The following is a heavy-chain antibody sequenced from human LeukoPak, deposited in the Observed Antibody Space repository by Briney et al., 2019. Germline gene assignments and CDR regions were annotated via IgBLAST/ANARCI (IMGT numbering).Heavy chain of an antibody. Sequence: GGSLRLSCAASGFTFSSCSMNWVRQAPGKGLEWVSSISSSSSYIYYADSVKGRFTISRDNAKNSLYLQMNSLRAEDTAVYYCARETYGDYGWYFDLWGRGTLVTVSS. D-gene: IGHD4-17*01. CDR1: GFTFSSCS. J-gene: IGHJ2*01. CDR2: ISSSSSYI. V-gene: IGHV3-21*01. CDR3: ARETYGDYGWYFDL.